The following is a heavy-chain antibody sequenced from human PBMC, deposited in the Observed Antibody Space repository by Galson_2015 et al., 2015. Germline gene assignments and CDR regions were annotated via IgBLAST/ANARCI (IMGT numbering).Heavy chain of an antibody. J-gene: IGHJ4*02. D-gene: IGHD6-19*01. CDR3: ARGHSGWYFDY. CDR1: GFTVSSNY. Sequence: SLRLSCAASGFTVSSNYMSWVRQAPGRGLEWVSVIYSGGSTYYADSVKGRFTISRDKSKNTLYLQMNSLRAEDTAVYYCARGHSGWYFDYWGQGTLVTVSS. V-gene: IGHV3-53*01. CDR2: IYSGGST.